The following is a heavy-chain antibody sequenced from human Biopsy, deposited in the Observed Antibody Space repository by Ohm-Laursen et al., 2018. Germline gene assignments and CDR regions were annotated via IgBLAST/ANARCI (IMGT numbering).Heavy chain of an antibody. Sequence: SDTLSLTFTVSGGSISSYYWSWIRQPAGKGLEWIGRIYSSGSTNYNPSLKSRVTLSMDTSKRQFSLKLSFVTAADTAVYYCARWTPEYDSSRYYLDAFDIWGQGTKVTVSS. D-gene: IGHD3-22*01. CDR3: ARWTPEYDSSRYYLDAFDI. CDR2: IYSSGST. J-gene: IGHJ3*02. CDR1: GGSISSYY. V-gene: IGHV4-4*07.